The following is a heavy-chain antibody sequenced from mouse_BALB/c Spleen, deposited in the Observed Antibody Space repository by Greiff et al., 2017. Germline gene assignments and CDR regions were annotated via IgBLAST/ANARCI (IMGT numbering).Heavy chain of an antibody. CDR2: IWRGGST. Sequence: QVQLKESGPSLVQPSQSLSITCTVSGFSLTSYGVHWVRQSPGKGLEWLGVIWRGGSTDYNAAFMSRLSITKDNSKSQVFFKMNSLQADDTAIYYCAKNYGNYYAMDYWGQGTSVTVSS. J-gene: IGHJ4*01. V-gene: IGHV2-5-1*01. D-gene: IGHD2-1*01. CDR3: AKNYGNYYAMDY. CDR1: GFSLTSYG.